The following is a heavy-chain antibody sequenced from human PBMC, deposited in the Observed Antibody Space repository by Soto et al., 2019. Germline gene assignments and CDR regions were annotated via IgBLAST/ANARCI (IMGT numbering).Heavy chain of an antibody. J-gene: IGHJ4*02. V-gene: IGHV5-10-1*01. CDR2: IDPSDSYT. D-gene: IGHD6-13*01. Sequence: GESLKISCKGSGYSFTSYWISWVRQMPGKGLEWMGRIDPSDSYTNYSPSFQGHVTISADKSISTAYLQWSSLKASDTAMYYCARLALGGSSWCYFDYWGQGTLVTVSS. CDR3: ARLALGGSSWCYFDY. CDR1: GYSFTSYW.